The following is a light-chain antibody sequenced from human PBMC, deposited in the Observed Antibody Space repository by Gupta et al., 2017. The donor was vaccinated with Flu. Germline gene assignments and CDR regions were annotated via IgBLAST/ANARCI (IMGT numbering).Light chain of an antibody. CDR2: AAS. Sequence: EIVLTQSPGTLSLSPGERATLSCRASQSVASNYLAWFQQKPGQAPRLIIFAASSRATGIPDRFSGSGSGTDFTLTISRLEPEDFAVYYCQQYGSSPGSFGPGTKVD. V-gene: IGKV3-20*01. CDR1: QSVASNY. CDR3: QQYGSSPGS. J-gene: IGKJ3*01.